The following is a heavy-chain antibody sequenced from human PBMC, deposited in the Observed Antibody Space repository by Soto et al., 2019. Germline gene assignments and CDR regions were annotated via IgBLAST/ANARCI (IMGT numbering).Heavy chain of an antibody. D-gene: IGHD2-15*01. Sequence: GGSLRLSCAASGFTFSDYYMSWIRQAPGKGLEWVSYISSSGSTIYYADSVKGRFTISRDKAKNSLYLQMNSLRAEDTAVYYCARLRYCSGGSCLRHNYYYMDVWGKGTTVTVSS. J-gene: IGHJ6*03. CDR1: GFTFSDYY. CDR2: ISSSGSTI. CDR3: ARLRYCSGGSCLRHNYYYMDV. V-gene: IGHV3-11*01.